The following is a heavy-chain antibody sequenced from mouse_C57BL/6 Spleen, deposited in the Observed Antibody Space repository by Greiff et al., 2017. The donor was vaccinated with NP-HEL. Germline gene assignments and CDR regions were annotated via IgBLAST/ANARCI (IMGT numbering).Heavy chain of an antibody. Sequence: QVQLQQSGAELVRPGASVKLSCKASGYTFTDYYINWVKQRPGQGLEWIARIYPGSGNTYYNEKFKGKATLTAEKSSSTAYMQLSSLTSEDSAVYFCARGSSYYSNPWFAYWGQGTLVTVSA. V-gene: IGHV1-76*01. J-gene: IGHJ3*01. CDR2: IYPGSGNT. CDR1: GYTFTDYY. D-gene: IGHD2-5*01. CDR3: ARGSSYYSNPWFAY.